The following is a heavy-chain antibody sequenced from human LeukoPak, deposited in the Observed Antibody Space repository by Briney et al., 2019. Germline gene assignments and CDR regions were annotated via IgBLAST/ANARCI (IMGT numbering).Heavy chain of an antibody. D-gene: IGHD2-2*01. CDR2: INHSGST. CDR3: ARGAPYCSSTSCPGWFDP. J-gene: IGHJ5*02. Sequence: SETLSLTCAVYGGSFSGHYWSWIRQPPGKGLEWIGEINHSGSTNYNPSLKSRVTISVDTSKNQFSLKLSSVTAADTAVYYCARGAPYCSSTSCPGWFDPWGQGTLVTVSS. V-gene: IGHV4-34*01. CDR1: GGSFSGHY.